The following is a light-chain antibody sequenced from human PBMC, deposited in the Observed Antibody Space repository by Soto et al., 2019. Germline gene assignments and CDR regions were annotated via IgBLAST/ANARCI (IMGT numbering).Light chain of an antibody. CDR2: RAS. CDR1: QSIDSW. Sequence: DIQMTQSPSTLSASVGDRVTITCRASQSIDSWLAWYQQKPGKAPKLLIYRASSLESGVPSRFSGSGSGTEFTLTISSLQPDDFTTYYCQQYTTYTYTFAQGTKLEIK. V-gene: IGKV1-5*03. CDR3: QQYTTYTYT. J-gene: IGKJ2*01.